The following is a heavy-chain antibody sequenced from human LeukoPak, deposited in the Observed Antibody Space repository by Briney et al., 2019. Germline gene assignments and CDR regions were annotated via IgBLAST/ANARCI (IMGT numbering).Heavy chain of an antibody. Sequence: PSETLSLTCTVSGGSISSYYWSWIRQPPGKGLEWIGYIYYSGSTNYNPSLKSRVTISVDTSKNQFSLKLSSVTAADTAVYYCARVGSSWFLDYWGQGTLVTVSS. J-gene: IGHJ4*02. CDR2: IYYSGST. V-gene: IGHV4-59*01. CDR3: ARVGSSWFLDY. D-gene: IGHD6-13*01. CDR1: GGSISSYY.